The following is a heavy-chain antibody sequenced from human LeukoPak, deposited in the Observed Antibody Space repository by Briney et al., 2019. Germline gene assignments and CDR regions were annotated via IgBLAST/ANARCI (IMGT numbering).Heavy chain of an antibody. Sequence: GGSLRLSRAASGFTFSSYSMNWVRQAPGKGLEWVSSISSSSSYIYYADSVKGRFTISRDNAKNSLYLQMNSLRAEDTAVYYCAREPHYCSSTSCYIPGDAFDIWGQGTMVTVSS. CDR3: AREPHYCSSTSCYIPGDAFDI. J-gene: IGHJ3*02. CDR2: ISSSSSYI. V-gene: IGHV3-21*01. D-gene: IGHD2-2*02. CDR1: GFTFSSYS.